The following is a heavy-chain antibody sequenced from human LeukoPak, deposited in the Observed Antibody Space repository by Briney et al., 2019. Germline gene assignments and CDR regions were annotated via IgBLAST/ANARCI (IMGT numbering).Heavy chain of an antibody. V-gene: IGHV3-23*01. CDR2: VSGSGGTT. Sequence: GGSLRLSCAASGFTFSSYAMSWVRQAPGKGLEWVSAVSGSGGTTYYADSVKGRFTISRDNSKNTLYLQMNSLRAEDTAVYYCAKDLGMFLVGYLDYWGQGALVSVRS. J-gene: IGHJ4*02. CDR1: GFTFSSYA. CDR3: AKDLGMFLVGYLDY. D-gene: IGHD7-27*01.